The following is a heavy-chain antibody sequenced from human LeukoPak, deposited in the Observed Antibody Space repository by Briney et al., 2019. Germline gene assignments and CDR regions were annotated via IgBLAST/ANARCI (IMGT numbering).Heavy chain of an antibody. CDR1: GGSISSYY. CDR2: ICYSGST. D-gene: IGHD3-22*01. J-gene: IGHJ3*02. V-gene: IGHV4-59*01. Sequence: SETLSLTCTVSGGSISSYYWSWIRQPPGKGLEWIGYICYSGSTNYNPSPKSRVTISVDTSKNQFSLKLSSVTAADTAVYYCARAGYYYDSSGYNYDAFDIWGQGTMVTVSS. CDR3: ARAGYYYDSSGYNYDAFDI.